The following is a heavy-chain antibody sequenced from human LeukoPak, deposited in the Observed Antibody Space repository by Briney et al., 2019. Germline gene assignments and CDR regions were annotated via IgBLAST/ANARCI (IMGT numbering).Heavy chain of an antibody. D-gene: IGHD5-12*01. CDR2: ISYDGSNK. V-gene: IGHV3-30*04. J-gene: IGHJ3*02. CDR1: GFTFSSYA. CDR3: AREHDEGGYSRYDDAFDI. Sequence: GGSLRLSFAASGFTFSSYAMHWVRQAPGKGLEWVAVISYDGSNKYYADSVKGRFTISRDNSKNTLYLQMNSLRAEDTAVYYCAREHDEGGYSRYDDAFDIWGQGTMVTVSS.